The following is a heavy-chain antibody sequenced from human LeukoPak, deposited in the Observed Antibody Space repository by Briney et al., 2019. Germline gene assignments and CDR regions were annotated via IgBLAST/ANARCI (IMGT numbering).Heavy chain of an antibody. CDR3: ARISYDSSGYYDY. D-gene: IGHD3-22*01. Sequence: PGGSLRLSCAASGFTFSSYYIHWVRQAPGKGLVWVSRIDSDGNITTYADSVKGRFTISSDNAKNTLYLQMNSLRAEDTAVYYCARISYDSSGYYDYWGQGTLVTVSS. V-gene: IGHV3-74*01. J-gene: IGHJ4*02. CDR1: GFTFSSYY. CDR2: IDSDGNIT.